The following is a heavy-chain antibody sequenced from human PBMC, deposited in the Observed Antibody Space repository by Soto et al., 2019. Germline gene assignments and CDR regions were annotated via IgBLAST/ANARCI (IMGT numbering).Heavy chain of an antibody. J-gene: IGHJ4*02. D-gene: IGHD2-15*01. Sequence: GGSLRLSCAASGFTFTTYGMLWVRQAPGKGLEWMAVISYDGSDTYYAKSVKGRFTVPRDNSENTVYLQMNSLRAEDTAVYYCAKDLGYCSGDTCYSSPLDFWGQGTLVTVSS. CDR1: GFTFTTYG. V-gene: IGHV3-30*18. CDR2: ISYDGSDT. CDR3: AKDLGYCSGDTCYSSPLDF.